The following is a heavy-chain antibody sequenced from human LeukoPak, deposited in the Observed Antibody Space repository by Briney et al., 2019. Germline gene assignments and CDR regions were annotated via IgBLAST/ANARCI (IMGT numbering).Heavy chain of an antibody. J-gene: IGHJ4*02. Sequence: GGSLRLSCAASGFTFSSYEMNWVRQAPGKGLEWVSYISSSGSTIYYADSVKGRFTIPRDNAKNSLYLQMNSLRAEDTAVYYCARERRKYGGNSFDYWGQGTLVTVSS. CDR2: ISSSGSTI. CDR1: GFTFSSYE. V-gene: IGHV3-48*03. CDR3: ARERRKYGGNSFDY. D-gene: IGHD4-23*01.